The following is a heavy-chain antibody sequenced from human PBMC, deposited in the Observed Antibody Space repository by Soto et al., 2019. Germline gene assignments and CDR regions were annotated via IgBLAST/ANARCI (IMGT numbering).Heavy chain of an antibody. Sequence: QVQLVQSGAEVKKPGASVKVSCKASGYTFTSYGISWVRQAPGQGLEWMGWISAYNGNTNYAQKLQGRVTMTTDTSTNTAYMELRSLRSDDTAVYYCARRYYDYDAPVGSDYWGQGTLVTVSS. V-gene: IGHV1-18*01. CDR3: ARRYYDYDAPVGSDY. D-gene: IGHD5-12*01. CDR2: ISAYNGNT. CDR1: GYTFTSYG. J-gene: IGHJ4*02.